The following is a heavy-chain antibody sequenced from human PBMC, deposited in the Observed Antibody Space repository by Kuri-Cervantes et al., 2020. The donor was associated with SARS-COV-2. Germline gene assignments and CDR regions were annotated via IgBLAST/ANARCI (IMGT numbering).Heavy chain of an antibody. CDR1: GFTFSSYW. J-gene: IGHJ4*02. CDR3: ARAVGASDSF. D-gene: IGHD3-22*01. V-gene: IGHV3-74*01. Sequence: GESHKISCAASGFTFSSYWMHWVRQAPGKGLVWVSRINSDGSSTSYADSVKGRFTISRDNAKNTLYLQMNSMRVDDTALYYCARAVGASDSFWGQGTLVTVSS. CDR2: INSDGSST.